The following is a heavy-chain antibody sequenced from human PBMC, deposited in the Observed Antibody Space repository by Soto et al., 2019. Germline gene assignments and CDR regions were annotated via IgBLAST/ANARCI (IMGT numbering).Heavy chain of an antibody. CDR2: IDNSGST. CDR1: GGSISNYF. CDR3: ARGGQDFWSGPFDY. V-gene: IGHV4-4*07. Sequence: SETLSLTCTVSGGSISNYFCNWIRQPAGKGLEWIGRIDNSGSTNYNPPLKSRITMSADTSRNQFSLKLNSVTAADTAVYYCARGGQDFWSGPFDYWGQGALVTVSS. D-gene: IGHD3-3*01. J-gene: IGHJ4*02.